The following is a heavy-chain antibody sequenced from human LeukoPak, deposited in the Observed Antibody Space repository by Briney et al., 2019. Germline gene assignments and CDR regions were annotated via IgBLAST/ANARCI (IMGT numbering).Heavy chain of an antibody. V-gene: IGHV4-39*07. Sequence: SETLSLTCTVSGGSISSSSYYWGWIRQPPGKGLEWIGSIYYSGSTYYNPSLKSRVTISVDTSKNQFSLKLSSVTAADTAVYYCASPYYYDSSGYYTGFGAFDIWGQGTMVTVSS. J-gene: IGHJ3*02. CDR2: IYYSGST. D-gene: IGHD3-22*01. CDR3: ASPYYYDSSGYYTGFGAFDI. CDR1: GGSISSSSYY.